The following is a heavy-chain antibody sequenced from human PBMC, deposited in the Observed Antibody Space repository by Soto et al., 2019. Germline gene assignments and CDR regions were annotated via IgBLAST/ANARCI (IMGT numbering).Heavy chain of an antibody. J-gene: IGHJ3*01. V-gene: IGHV3-9*01. CDR2: ISGNSGSA. Sequence: GGSLRLSCVASGFTFEDYSLHWVRQVPGKGLEWVAGISGNSGSAGYADSVRGRFTVSRDNAKNSLFLQMSSLSPEDTALYYCTKRRSARPGFDAFDLWGQGTMVTVSS. CDR3: TKRRSARPGFDAFDL. D-gene: IGHD3-10*01. CDR1: GFTFEDYS.